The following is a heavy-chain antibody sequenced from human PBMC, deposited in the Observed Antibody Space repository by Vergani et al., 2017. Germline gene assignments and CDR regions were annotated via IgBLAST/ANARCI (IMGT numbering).Heavy chain of an antibody. CDR3: ARGRETTPGYFYMDV. D-gene: IGHD4-11*01. CDR2: IWYDGSNK. V-gene: IGHV3-33*01. Sequence: QVQLVESGGGVVLPGRSLRLSCAASGFTFSSYGMHWVRQAPGKGLEWVAVIWYDGSNKYYADSVKGRFTISRDNSKNTLYLQMNSLRAEDTALYCCARGRETTPGYFYMDVWGKGTTVTVPS. CDR1: GFTFSSYG. J-gene: IGHJ6*03.